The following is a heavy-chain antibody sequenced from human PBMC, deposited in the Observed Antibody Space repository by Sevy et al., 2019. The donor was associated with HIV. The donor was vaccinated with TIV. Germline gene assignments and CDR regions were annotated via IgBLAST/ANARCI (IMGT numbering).Heavy chain of an antibody. V-gene: IGHV3-72*01. D-gene: IGHD2-21*01. Sequence: SLKISCAASGFTFSDYYMDWVRQAPGKGLEWVGRIRNKANSYTTEFAASVKGRFTISRDDSKNSLYLQMHSLKTDDTAVYYCARVMRRILWWSLDSWGQGTLVTVSS. CDR1: GFTFSDYY. CDR2: IRNKANSYTT. CDR3: ARVMRRILWWSLDS. J-gene: IGHJ4*02.